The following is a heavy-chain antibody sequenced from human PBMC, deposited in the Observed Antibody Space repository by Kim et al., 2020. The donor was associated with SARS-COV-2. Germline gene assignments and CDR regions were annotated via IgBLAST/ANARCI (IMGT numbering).Heavy chain of an antibody. CDR3: ARGPPYDFWSGFPFFDY. CDR1: GFTVSDYF. J-gene: IGHJ4*02. Sequence: GGSLRLSCVVSGFTVSDYFMTWVRQAAGKGLEWVSVIHSSGRADHADSVKGRFIISRDTAKNTLYLQMNSLRAEDAAVYYCARGPPYDFWSGFPFFDYWGQGIRVAVST. V-gene: IGHV3-53*01. CDR2: IHSSGRA. D-gene: IGHD3-3*01.